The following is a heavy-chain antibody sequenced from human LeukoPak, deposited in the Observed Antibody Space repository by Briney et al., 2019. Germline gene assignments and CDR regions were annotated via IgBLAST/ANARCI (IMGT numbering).Heavy chain of an antibody. Sequence: GSLRLSCAASGFTFSSYAMSWIRQPPGKGLEWIGYIYYSGSTNCNPSLKSRVTISVDTSKNQFSLKLSSVTAADTAVYYCARDWTSGWYFDYWGQGTLVTVSS. CDR3: ARDWTSGWYFDY. D-gene: IGHD6-19*01. CDR1: GFTFSSYA. J-gene: IGHJ4*02. V-gene: IGHV4-59*01. CDR2: IYYSGST.